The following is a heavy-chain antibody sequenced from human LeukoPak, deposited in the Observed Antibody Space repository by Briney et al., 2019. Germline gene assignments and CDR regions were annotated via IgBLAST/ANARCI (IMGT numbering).Heavy chain of an antibody. CDR1: GFTFSSYA. CDR3: ARQLGYCDSGTCYCDY. V-gene: IGHV3-23*01. CDR2: INGGGDAT. Sequence: GGSLRLSCAASGFTFSSYAMSWVRQAPGEGLEWVSSINGGGDATSYADSVKGRFTISRDNSKTTLFLQMNSLRAEDTAIYYCARQLGYCDSGTCYCDYWGEGALGTVSS. J-gene: IGHJ4*02. D-gene: IGHD3-22*01.